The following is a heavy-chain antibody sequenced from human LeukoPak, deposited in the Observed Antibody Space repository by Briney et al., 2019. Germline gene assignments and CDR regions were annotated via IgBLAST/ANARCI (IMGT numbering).Heavy chain of an antibody. CDR3: ARDRLHGKKEGGHVWFDP. D-gene: IGHD4-17*01. V-gene: IGHV1-18*01. Sequence: ASVKVSCKASGYTFTSYGISWVRQAPGQGLEWMGWISAYNGNTNYAQKLQGRVTMTTDTSTSTAYMELRSLRSDDTAVYYCARDRLHGKKEGGHVWFDPWGQGTLVTVSS. CDR2: ISAYNGNT. J-gene: IGHJ5*02. CDR1: GYTFTSYG.